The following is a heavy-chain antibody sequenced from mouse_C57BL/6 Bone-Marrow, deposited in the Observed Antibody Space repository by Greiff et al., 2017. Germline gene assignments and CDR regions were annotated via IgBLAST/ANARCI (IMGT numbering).Heavy chain of an antibody. J-gene: IGHJ4*01. CDR1: GFTFSDFY. CDR2: SRNKANDYTT. Sequence: EVKVVESGGGLVQSGRSLRLSCATSGFTFSDFYMVWVRQAPGKGLEWIAASRNKANDYTTEYSASVKGRFIVSRDTSQSILYLQMNALRAEDTAIYYCARDAVAYAMDYWGQGTSVTVSS. V-gene: IGHV7-1*01. CDR3: ARDAVAYAMDY.